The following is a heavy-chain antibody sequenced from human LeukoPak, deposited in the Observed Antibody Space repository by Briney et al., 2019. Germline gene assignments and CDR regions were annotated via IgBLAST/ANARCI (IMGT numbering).Heavy chain of an antibody. CDR1: GGSISSGSYY. CDR2: IYYSGST. Sequence: PSETLSLTCTVSGGSISSGSYYWGWIRQPPGKGLEWIGSIYYSGSTYYNPSLKSRVTISVDTSKNQFSLKLSSVTAADTAVYYCARDRGYSYGPFDYWGRGTLVTVSS. CDR3: ARDRGYSYGPFDY. V-gene: IGHV4-39*07. D-gene: IGHD5-18*01. J-gene: IGHJ4*02.